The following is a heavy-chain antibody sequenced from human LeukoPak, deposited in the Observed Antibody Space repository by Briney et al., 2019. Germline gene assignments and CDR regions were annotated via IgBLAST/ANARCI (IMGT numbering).Heavy chain of an antibody. CDR3: AREGGIAAAGIDY. D-gene: IGHD6-13*01. CDR1: GGSLSGYY. J-gene: IGHJ4*02. CDR2: INHSGST. V-gene: IGHV4-34*01. Sequence: SETLSLTCAVYGGSLSGYYWSWIRQPPGKGLEWIGEINHSGSTNYNPSLKSRVTISVDTSKNQFSLKLSSVTAADTAVYYCAREGGIAAAGIDYWGQGTLVTVSS.